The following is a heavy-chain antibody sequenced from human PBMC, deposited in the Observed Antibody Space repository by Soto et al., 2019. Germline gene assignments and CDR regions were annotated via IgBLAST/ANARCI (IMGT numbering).Heavy chain of an antibody. Sequence: QVQLVQSGAEVKRPGASLKVSCKASGYTFTTYGFNWVRQAPGQGLEWMGWISPYNGDTNYAQNFQGRVTLTTDTATSTASMELRTLTSDDTAAYYCARTPRAQMIVLEAATRFDYWGQGTLVTVSS. CDR1: GYTFTTYG. D-gene: IGHD2-15*01. CDR3: ARTPRAQMIVLEAATRFDY. CDR2: ISPYNGDT. J-gene: IGHJ4*02. V-gene: IGHV1-18*04.